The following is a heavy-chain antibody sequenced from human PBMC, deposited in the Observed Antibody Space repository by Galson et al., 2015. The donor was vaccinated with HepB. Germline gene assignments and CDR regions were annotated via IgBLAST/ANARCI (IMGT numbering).Heavy chain of an antibody. CDR3: AKYGSGYYGGTLIYYYYYGMDV. CDR2: ISGSGGST. J-gene: IGHJ6*02. CDR1: GFTFSSYA. V-gene: IGHV3-23*01. D-gene: IGHD3-3*01. Sequence: SLRLSCAASGFTFSSYAMSWVRQAPGKGLERVSAISGSGGSTYYADSVKGRFTISRDNSKNTLYQQMNSLRAEDTAVYYCAKYGSGYYGGTLIYYYYYGMDVWGQGTTVTVSS.